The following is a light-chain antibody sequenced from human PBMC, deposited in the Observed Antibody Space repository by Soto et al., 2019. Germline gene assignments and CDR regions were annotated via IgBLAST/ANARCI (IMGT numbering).Light chain of an antibody. Sequence: QSALTQPRSVSGSPEQSVTISCTGTSSDVGGYNYVSWYQQHPGKAPKLMICDVSKRPSGVPDRFSGSKSGNTASLTISGLQAEDEADYYCCSYAGSYTVLFGGGTKLTVL. CDR2: DVS. J-gene: IGLJ2*01. V-gene: IGLV2-11*01. CDR3: CSYAGSYTVL. CDR1: SSDVGGYNY.